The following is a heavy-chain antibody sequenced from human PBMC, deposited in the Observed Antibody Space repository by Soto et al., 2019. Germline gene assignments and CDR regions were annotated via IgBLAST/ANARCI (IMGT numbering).Heavy chain of an antibody. CDR1: GGSISRGGYY. J-gene: IGHJ5*02. CDR2: SFYSGTT. Sequence: QVQLQESGPGLVKPSQTLSLTCTFSGGSISRGGYYWNWIRQQPRKGLEWMGYSFYSGTTYYNPSHKSRVTITVDTTKNQLPQKLIIVTSADTAVYYCARSVDHWGQGTQVTVTS. V-gene: IGHV4-31*03. CDR3: ARSVDH.